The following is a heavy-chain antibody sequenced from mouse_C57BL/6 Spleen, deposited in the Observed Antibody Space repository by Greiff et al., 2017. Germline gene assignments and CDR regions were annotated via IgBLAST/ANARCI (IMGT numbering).Heavy chain of an antibody. CDR2: IYPGDGDT. V-gene: IGHV1-80*01. Sequence: VKVVESGAELVKPGASVKISCKASGYAFSSYWMNWVKQRPGKGLEWIGQIYPGDGDTNYNGKFKGKATLTADKSSSTAYMQLSSLTSEDSAVYFCARGNYYGSSHFDVWGTGTTVTVSS. D-gene: IGHD1-1*01. J-gene: IGHJ1*03. CDR1: GYAFSSYW. CDR3: ARGNYYGSSHFDV.